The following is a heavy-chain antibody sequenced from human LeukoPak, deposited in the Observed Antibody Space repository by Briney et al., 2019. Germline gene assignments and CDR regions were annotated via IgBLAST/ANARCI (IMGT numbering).Heavy chain of an antibody. CDR2: IYHNGNT. CDR3: ARRIAVDGDYFDH. Sequence: SETLSLTCAVSGYSITSDCYSGWIRQTPGKVLEWIGNIYHNGNTYYNPSLKSRVTISLNTSKNQFSLKVTSVTAADTAVYYCARRIAVDGDYFDHWGQGILVTVSS. D-gene: IGHD6-13*01. J-gene: IGHJ4*02. CDR1: GYSITSDCY. V-gene: IGHV4-38-2*01.